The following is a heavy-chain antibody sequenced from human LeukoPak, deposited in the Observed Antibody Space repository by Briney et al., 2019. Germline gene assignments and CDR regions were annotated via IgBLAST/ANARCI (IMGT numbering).Heavy chain of an antibody. Sequence: GGSLRLSCEASGFTFSSYAMSWVRQAPGKGLEWVSVISGSGDSTYFADSVEGRCTISRDNYKDALYLQMNSLRAEDTAVYYCARVGYSGYDYDYWGQGTLVTVSS. CDR1: GFTFSSYA. CDR2: ISGSGDST. V-gene: IGHV3-23*01. D-gene: IGHD5-12*01. J-gene: IGHJ4*02. CDR3: ARVGYSGYDYDY.